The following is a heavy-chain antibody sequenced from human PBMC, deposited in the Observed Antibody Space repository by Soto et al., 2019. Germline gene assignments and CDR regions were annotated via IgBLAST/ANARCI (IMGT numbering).Heavy chain of an antibody. CDR1: GGTFSSYA. CDR2: IIPIFGTA. D-gene: IGHD5-12*01. Sequence: SVKVSCKASGGTFSSYAISWVRQAPGQGLEWMGGIIPIFGTANHAQKFQGRVTITADESTSTAYMELSSLRSEDTAVYYCARDSRGGYDRESQYYFDYWGQGTLVTVSS. CDR3: ARDSRGGYDRESQYYFDY. J-gene: IGHJ4*02. V-gene: IGHV1-69*13.